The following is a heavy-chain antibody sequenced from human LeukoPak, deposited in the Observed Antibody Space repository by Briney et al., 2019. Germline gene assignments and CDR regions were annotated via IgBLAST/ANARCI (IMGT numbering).Heavy chain of an antibody. Sequence: SVKVSCKASGGTFSSYAISWVRQAPGQGLEWMGRIIPIFGIANYAQKFQGRVTITADKSTSTAYMELSSLRSEDTAMYYCASEIGGPAGDYWGQGTLVTVSS. D-gene: IGHD2-15*01. V-gene: IGHV1-69*04. CDR1: GGTFSSYA. CDR2: IIPIFGIA. J-gene: IGHJ4*02. CDR3: ASEIGGPAGDY.